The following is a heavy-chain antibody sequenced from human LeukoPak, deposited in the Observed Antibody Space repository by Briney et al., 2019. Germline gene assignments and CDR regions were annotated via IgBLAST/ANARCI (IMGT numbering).Heavy chain of an antibody. CDR3: ARSGYRDYYYYYYMDV. J-gene: IGHJ6*03. CDR2: ISAYNGNT. D-gene: IGHD3-22*01. CDR1: GYTFTSYG. Sequence: ASVKVSCKASGYTFTSYGISWARQAPGQGLEWMGWISAYNGNTNYAKKLQGRVTMTTDTSTSTAYMELRSLRSDDTAVYYCARSGYRDYYYYYYMDVWGKGTTVTVSS. V-gene: IGHV1-18*01.